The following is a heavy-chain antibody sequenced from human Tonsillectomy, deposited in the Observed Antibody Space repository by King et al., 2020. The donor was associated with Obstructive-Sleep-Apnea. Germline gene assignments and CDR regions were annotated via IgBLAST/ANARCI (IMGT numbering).Heavy chain of an antibody. J-gene: IGHJ4*02. V-gene: IGHV3-48*04. CDR2: ISGSSSAI. Sequence: VQLVESGGGLVQPGGSLRLSCAASGFTFSSYSVNWVRQAPGEGLEWVSYISGSSSAIYYADSVKGRFTISRDNAKNSLYLQMSSLRAEDTAVYYCARSGYTGYYFDYWGQGTLVTVSS. CDR3: ARSGYTGYYFDY. CDR1: GFTFSSYS. D-gene: IGHD5-18*01.